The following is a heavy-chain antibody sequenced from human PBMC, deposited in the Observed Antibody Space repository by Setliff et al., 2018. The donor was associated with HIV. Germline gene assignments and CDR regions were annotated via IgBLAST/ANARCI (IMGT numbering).Heavy chain of an antibody. V-gene: IGHV3-53*01. Sequence: PGGSLRLSCAASGFTVSSNYMSWVRQAPGKGLEWVSNLYSGGTTYYSDSVKGRFTISRDNSKNTVYLQMNSLRAEDTAVYYCARVDTTMVQNWHLDLWGRGTQVTVSS. D-gene: IGHD5-18*01. CDR2: LYSGGTT. J-gene: IGHJ2*01. CDR1: GFTVSSNY. CDR3: ARVDTTMVQNWHLDL.